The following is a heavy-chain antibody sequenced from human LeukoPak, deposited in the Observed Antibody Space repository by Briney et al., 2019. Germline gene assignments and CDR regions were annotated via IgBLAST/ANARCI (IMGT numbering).Heavy chain of an antibody. V-gene: IGHV5-51*01. D-gene: IGHD6-19*01. Sequence: GESLKISCKGSGYSFSTYWIGWVRQMPVKGLELMGVIYPGDSDTRYSPSFQGQVTISADKSISTAYLQWSSLKASDTAMYYCARPRGGSGWYFDQWGQGALVTVSS. CDR2: IYPGDSDT. CDR3: ARPRGGSGWYFDQ. CDR1: GYSFSTYW. J-gene: IGHJ4*02.